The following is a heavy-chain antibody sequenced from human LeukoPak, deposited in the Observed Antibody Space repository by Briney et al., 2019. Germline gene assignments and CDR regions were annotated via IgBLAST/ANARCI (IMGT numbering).Heavy chain of an antibody. V-gene: IGHV5-51*01. CDR1: GYSFTSYW. Sequence: GESLKISCKGSGYSFTSYWIGWVRQMPGKGLEWMGIIYPGDSDTRYSPSFQGQVTISADESISTAYLQWSSLKASDTAMYYCARLALGYWDIVVVPAAMSSVEDNWFDPWGQGTLVTVSS. J-gene: IGHJ5*02. D-gene: IGHD2-2*01. CDR2: IYPGDSDT. CDR3: ARLALGYWDIVVVPAAMSSVEDNWFDP.